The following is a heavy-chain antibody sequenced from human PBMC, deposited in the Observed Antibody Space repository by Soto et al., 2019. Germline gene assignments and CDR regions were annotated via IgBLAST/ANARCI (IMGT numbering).Heavy chain of an antibody. CDR2: IYHSGST. J-gene: IGHJ5*02. V-gene: IGHV4-30-2*01. CDR3: ARDRRLITMVRGVSLWFDP. D-gene: IGHD3-10*01. Sequence: PSECLSLTCTVSSDSISSGGYSWCWIRQPPGKGLEWIGYIYHSGSTYYNPSLKSRVTISVDTSKNQFSLKLSSVTAADTAVYYCARDRRLITMVRGVSLWFDPWGQGTLVTAPQ. CDR1: SDSISSGGYS.